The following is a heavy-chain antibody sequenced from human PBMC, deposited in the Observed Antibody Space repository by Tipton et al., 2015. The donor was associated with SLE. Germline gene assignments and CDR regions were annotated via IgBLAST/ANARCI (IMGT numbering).Heavy chain of an antibody. CDR3: ARVGYSGTSPYYYYYMDV. CDR2: IYYSGST. J-gene: IGHJ6*03. D-gene: IGHD1-26*01. CDR1: DDSFSTYY. V-gene: IGHV4-59*01. Sequence: TLSLTCTVSDDSFSTYYWSWIRQPPGGGLEWIGYIYYSGSTNSNPSLKSRVTISVDTSKNQFSLNLSSVTAADTAIYYCARVGYSGTSPYYYYYMDVWGKGTTVTVSS.